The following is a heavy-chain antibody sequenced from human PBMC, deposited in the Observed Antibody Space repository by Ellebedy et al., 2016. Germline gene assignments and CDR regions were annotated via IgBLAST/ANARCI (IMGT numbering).Heavy chain of an antibody. CDR1: GGTFSTSA. CDR2: IIPVYGTV. CDR3: ASPPEYSSSWSPPLYYYHGMDV. J-gene: IGHJ6*02. D-gene: IGHD6-13*01. V-gene: IGHV1-69*13. Sequence: SVKVSXKASGGTFSTSAFTWVRQAPGQGLEWMGGIIPVYGTVNYAQKFQGRVTIMADESTSTVYMELSSLRSDDTAVYYCASPPEYSSSWSPPLYYYHGMDVWGQGTTVTVSS.